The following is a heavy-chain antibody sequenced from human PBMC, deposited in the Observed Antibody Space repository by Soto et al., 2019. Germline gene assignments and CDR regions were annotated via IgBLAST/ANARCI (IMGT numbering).Heavy chain of an antibody. CDR1: GFTFSSSW. CDR3: GRLGVWSGAYYYMDV. Sequence: QLVESGGGLVQPGGSLRLSCAASGFTFSSSWMDWVRQGPGKGLVWVSRINSDGSSTKYADSVKGRFTISRDNAKNTLFLQMNRARADDTAVYYCGRLGVWSGAYYYMDVWGKGTTVTVSS. J-gene: IGHJ6*03. V-gene: IGHV3-74*03. CDR2: INSDGSST. D-gene: IGHD3-3*01.